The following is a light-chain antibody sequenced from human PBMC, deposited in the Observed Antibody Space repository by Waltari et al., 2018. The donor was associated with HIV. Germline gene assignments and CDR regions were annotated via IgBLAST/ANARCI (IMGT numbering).Light chain of an antibody. Sequence: QSALTQPPSASGSPGQSVTISCTGTSRDVGGYNYVSWYQQHPGKAPKLLIAEVSKRLSVVPDRFSGSKSGNTASLTVSGLQAEDEADYYCSSYAGSSNVLFGGGTKLAVL. V-gene: IGLV2-8*01. J-gene: IGLJ2*01. CDR2: EVS. CDR1: SRDVGGYNY. CDR3: SSYAGSSNVL.